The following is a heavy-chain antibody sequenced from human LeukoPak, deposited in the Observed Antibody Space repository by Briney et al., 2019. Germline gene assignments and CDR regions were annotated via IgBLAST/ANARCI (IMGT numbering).Heavy chain of an antibody. CDR2: IDPSDSYT. V-gene: IGHV5-10-1*01. J-gene: IGHJ4*02. Sequence: GESLKISCKGSGSRFTSYWISWVRQLPGKGLEWMGRIDPSDSYTNYSPSFQGHVTISADKSISTAYLQWSSLKASDTAMYYCARHLPGYHSPLYYFDYWGQGTLVTVSS. CDR3: ARHLPGYHSPLYYFDY. CDR1: GSRFTSYW. D-gene: IGHD3-9*01.